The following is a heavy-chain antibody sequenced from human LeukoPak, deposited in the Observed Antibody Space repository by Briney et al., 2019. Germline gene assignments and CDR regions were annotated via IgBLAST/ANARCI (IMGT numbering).Heavy chain of an antibody. CDR3: ARDRAVALPTYYYYMDV. J-gene: IGHJ6*03. CDR2: ISHTGSIE. D-gene: IGHD2-15*01. Sequence: GGSLRLSCAASGFTFTTYVMHWVRQAPGKGLEWVAVISHTGSIETYADSVKGRFTISRDNSKNTVYLQMNSLKTEDTAVYYCARDRAVALPTYYYYMDVWGKGTTVTVPS. CDR1: GFTFTTYV. V-gene: IGHV3-30*04.